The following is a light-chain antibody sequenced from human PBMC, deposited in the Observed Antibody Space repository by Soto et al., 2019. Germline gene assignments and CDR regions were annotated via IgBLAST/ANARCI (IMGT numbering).Light chain of an antibody. CDR3: SSYTSSSTLVV. CDR1: SSDGGGYNY. CDR2: DVS. J-gene: IGLJ2*01. Sequence: QSALTQPASLSGSPGQSITISCTGTSSDGGGYNYVSWYQQHPGKAPKLMIYDVSNRPSGISNRFSGSKSGNTASLTISGLQAEDEADYYSSSYTSSSTLVVFGGRTKLTVL. V-gene: IGLV2-14*01.